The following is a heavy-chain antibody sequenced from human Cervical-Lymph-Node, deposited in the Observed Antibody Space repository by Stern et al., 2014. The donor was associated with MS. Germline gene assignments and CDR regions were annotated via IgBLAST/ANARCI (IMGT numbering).Heavy chain of an antibody. CDR1: GYMFPNHW. CDR3: ARRFYYDNTGVAAFDY. CDR2: IYPGHSYS. V-gene: IGHV5-51*01. D-gene: IGHD3-22*01. J-gene: IGHJ4*02. Sequence: VQLVQSGAEVKKPGESLKISCKVYGYMFPNHWIGWVRQMPGKGLESMGIIYPGHSYSRYGPSFQGQVTFSVDKSNSTAYLQWRSLKASDTAIYYCARRFYYDNTGVAAFDYWGQGTLVTVSS.